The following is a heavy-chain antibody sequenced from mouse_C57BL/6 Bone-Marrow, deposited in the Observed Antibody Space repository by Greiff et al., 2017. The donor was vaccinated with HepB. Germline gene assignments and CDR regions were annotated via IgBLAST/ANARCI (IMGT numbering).Heavy chain of an antibody. V-gene: IGHV5-9-1*02. CDR3: TRGDSSHWYFDV. CDR1: GFTFSSYA. D-gene: IGHD1-1*01. Sequence: EVQLVESGEGLVKPGGSLKLSCAASGFTFSSYAMSWVRQTPEKRLEWVAYISSGGDYIYYADTVKGRFTISRDNARNTLYLQMSSLKSEDTAMYYCTRGDSSHWYFDVWGTGTTVTVSS. J-gene: IGHJ1*03. CDR2: ISSGGDYI.